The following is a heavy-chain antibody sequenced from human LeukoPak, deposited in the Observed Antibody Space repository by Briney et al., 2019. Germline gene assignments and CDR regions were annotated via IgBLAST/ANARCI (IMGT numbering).Heavy chain of an antibody. CDR3: AREGDWNDFGY. CDR2: INPNSCGR. J-gene: IGHJ4*02. CDR1: GYTFTGYY. V-gene: IGHV1-2*06. D-gene: IGHD1-1*01. Sequence: ASVKVSFKASGYTFTGYYMHWVRHAPGQALERMGRINPNSCGRNCAQKFQGRANMTRDTSLSTAYVELSTLSSDATALYSCAREGDWNDFGYWGQGTLVTVSS.